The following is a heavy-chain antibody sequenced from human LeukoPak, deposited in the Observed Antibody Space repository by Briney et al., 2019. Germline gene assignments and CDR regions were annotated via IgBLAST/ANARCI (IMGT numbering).Heavy chain of an antibody. V-gene: IGHV3-23*01. J-gene: IGHJ3*02. CDR2: ISGSGGST. CDR1: GFTFSSYA. D-gene: IGHD3-22*01. Sequence: GGSLRLSCGASGFTFSSYAMSWVRQAPGNGLEWVSAISGSGGSTYYAEAVKGRFTISRDNSKNTLYLQMNSLSAEDSALYSCARGGRGSAAVVAPRSFDIWGQGTMVTVSS. CDR3: ARGGRGSAAVVAPRSFDI.